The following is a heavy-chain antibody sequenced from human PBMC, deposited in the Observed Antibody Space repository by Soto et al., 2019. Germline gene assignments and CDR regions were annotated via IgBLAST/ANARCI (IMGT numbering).Heavy chain of an antibody. Sequence: GESLKISCKGSGYSFTSYWISWVRQMPGKGLEWMGRIDPSDSYTNYSPSFQGHVTISADKSISTAYLQWSSLKASDTAMYYCARSVVAGTGYYYYGMDVWVQGTTVTVSS. CDR3: ARSVVAGTGYYYYGMDV. CDR1: GYSFTSYW. V-gene: IGHV5-10-1*01. J-gene: IGHJ6*02. D-gene: IGHD6-19*01. CDR2: IDPSDSYT.